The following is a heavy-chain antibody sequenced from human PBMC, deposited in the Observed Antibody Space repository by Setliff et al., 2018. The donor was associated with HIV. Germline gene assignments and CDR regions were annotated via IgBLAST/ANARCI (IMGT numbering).Heavy chain of an antibody. V-gene: IGHV4-59*11. CDR3: ARDFRVYGSGWWRAFDY. Sequence: SETLSLTCTVSGGSISSHYWSWIRQPPGKGLEWIGSIYYSGSTNYNPSLKSRVTISVDTSKNQFSLKLSSVTAADTAVYYCARDFRVYGSGWWRAFDYWGQGTLVTVSS. CDR2: IYYSGST. CDR1: GGSISSHY. J-gene: IGHJ4*02. D-gene: IGHD6-19*01.